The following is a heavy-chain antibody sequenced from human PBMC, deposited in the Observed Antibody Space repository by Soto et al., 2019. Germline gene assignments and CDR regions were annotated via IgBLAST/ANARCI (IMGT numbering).Heavy chain of an antibody. V-gene: IGHV1-69*01. D-gene: IGHD2-2*01. CDR2: IIPIFGTA. CDR3: ARDGVQLRAFDI. CDR1: GGTFSSYA. J-gene: IGHJ3*02. Sequence: ASVKVSCKASGGTFSSYAISWVRQAPGQGLEWMGGIIPIFGTANYAQKFQGRVTITADESTSTAYMELSSLRSEDTAVYYCARDGVQLRAFDIWGQGTMVTVSS.